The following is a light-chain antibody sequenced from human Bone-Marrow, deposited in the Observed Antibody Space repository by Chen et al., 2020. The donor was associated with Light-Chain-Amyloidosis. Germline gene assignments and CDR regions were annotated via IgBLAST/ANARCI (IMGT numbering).Light chain of an antibody. V-gene: IGKV1-39*01. CDR3: QQGYSKPFT. J-gene: IGKJ3*01. CDR2: AAS. Sequence: DIQMTKSPSSLSASVGGRVTITCRSSQSINNYLNWFQQKPGKAPKLLFAASNLQSGVPSRFSGSGSGTAFTLTISSLQPEDFASYYCQQGYSKPFTFGPGTKVDFK. CDR1: QSINNY.